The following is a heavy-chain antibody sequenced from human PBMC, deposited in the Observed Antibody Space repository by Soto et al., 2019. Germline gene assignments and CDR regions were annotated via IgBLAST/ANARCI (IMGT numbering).Heavy chain of an antibody. CDR1: GFTFRSYS. CDR3: ARGSDDSSGYYYSAADY. Sequence: GGSLRLSCAASGFTFRSYSMNWVRQAPGEGLELVSSISRGSSYIYYADSLRGRFTISRDNAKNSLYVQMNSLRVEDTAVYYCARGSDDSSGYYYSAADYWGQGTLVTVSS. J-gene: IGHJ4*01. V-gene: IGHV3-21*01. CDR2: ISRGSSYI. D-gene: IGHD3-22*01.